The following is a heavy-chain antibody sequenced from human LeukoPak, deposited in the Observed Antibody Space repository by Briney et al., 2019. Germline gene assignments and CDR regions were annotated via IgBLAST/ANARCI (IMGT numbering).Heavy chain of an antibody. CDR2: IYSGGST. Sequence: GGSLRLSCAASGFTVTSKYMSWVRQAPGMGLECVSLIYSGGSTNYSDSVKGRFTISRDSYKSTLYLQLYSLRADDTAVYYCASSSGDPYYFDFWGQGALVTVSS. V-gene: IGHV3-66*01. CDR1: GFTVTSKY. J-gene: IGHJ4*02. D-gene: IGHD2-21*02. CDR3: ASSSGDPYYFDF.